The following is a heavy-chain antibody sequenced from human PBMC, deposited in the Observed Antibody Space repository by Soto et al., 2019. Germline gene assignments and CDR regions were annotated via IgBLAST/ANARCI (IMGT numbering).Heavy chain of an antibody. CDR2: INRSSGST. CDR1: GYALTGYY. D-gene: IGHD3-9*01. J-gene: IGHJ6*02. Sequence: ASGKVSCKAIGYALTGYYMDGVRQVPGQGVEWMGIINRSSGSTSFSQKFQDRVTMTRDTSTSTGYMELRSLRSDDTAVYYCARHYRYHDILTCYYFYAIDAWGEGTT. V-gene: IGHV1-46*01. CDR3: ARHYRYHDILTCYYFYAIDA.